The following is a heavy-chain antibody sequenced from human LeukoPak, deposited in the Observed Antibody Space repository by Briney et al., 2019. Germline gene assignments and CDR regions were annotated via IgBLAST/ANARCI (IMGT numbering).Heavy chain of an antibody. V-gene: IGHV4-38-2*02. CDR1: GYSISSDYY. D-gene: IGHD3-16*01. CDR3: ANADTEDYFDY. Sequence: PSETLSLTCTVSGYSISSDYYWGWVRQPPGKGLEWVDSIYHDESTFYNPSLKYRVTISLDRPKKQFSLRLASVTAADTAIYYCANADTEDYFDYWGQGTLVTVSS. CDR2: IYHDEST. J-gene: IGHJ4*02.